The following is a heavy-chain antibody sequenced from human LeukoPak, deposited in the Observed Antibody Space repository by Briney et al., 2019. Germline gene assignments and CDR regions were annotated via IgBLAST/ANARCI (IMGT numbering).Heavy chain of an antibody. V-gene: IGHV1-24*01. J-gene: IGHJ4*02. CDR2: FDPEDGET. Sequence: RASVTVSCTVSGYTLTELSMHWVRQAPGKGLEWMGGFDPEDGETIYAQKFQGRVTMTEDTSTDTAYMELSSLRSEDTAVYYCATGKRYFDWGYDYWGQGTLVTVSS. CDR1: GYTLTELS. D-gene: IGHD3-9*01. CDR3: ATGKRYFDWGYDY.